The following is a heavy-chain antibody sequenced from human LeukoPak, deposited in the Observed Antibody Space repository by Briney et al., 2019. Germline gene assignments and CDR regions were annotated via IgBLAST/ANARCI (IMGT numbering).Heavy chain of an antibody. V-gene: IGHV3-21*01. J-gene: IGHJ4*02. CDR3: ARDPTLRYFDWSTY. D-gene: IGHD3-9*01. CDR2: ISSSSSYI. Sequence: GGSLRLSCAASGFTFSSYSMNWVRQAPGKGLEWVSSISSSSSYIYYADSVKGRFTISRDNAKNSLYLQMNSLRAEDTAVYYCARDPTLRYFDWSTYWGQGTLVTVSS. CDR1: GFTFSSYS.